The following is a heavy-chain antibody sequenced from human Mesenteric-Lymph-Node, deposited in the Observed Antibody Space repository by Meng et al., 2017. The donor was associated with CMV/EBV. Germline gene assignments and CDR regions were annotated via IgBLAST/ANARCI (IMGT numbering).Heavy chain of an antibody. CDR1: GFTFDDYA. D-gene: IGHD3-3*02. Sequence: GGSLRLSCAASGFTFDDYAMHWGRQAPGQGLAWVSTISWNSDRVDYADSVRGRFTISRDNAQRSLYLQMNSLASEDTALYFCAKNHRIFGVKKSIGFDYWGRGTLVTVSS. CDR3: AKNHRIFGVKKSIGFDY. V-gene: IGHV3-9*01. J-gene: IGHJ4*02. CDR2: ISWNSDRV.